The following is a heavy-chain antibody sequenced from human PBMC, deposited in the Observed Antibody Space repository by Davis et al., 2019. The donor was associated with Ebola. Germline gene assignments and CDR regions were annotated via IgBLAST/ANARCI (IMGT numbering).Heavy chain of an antibody. D-gene: IGHD5/OR15-5a*01. CDR1: VGTLSSYA. CDR3: ARDPVVSGYYMDV. CDR2: IIPIFGTA. Sequence: SVQVSCKASVGTLSSYASSWVRQAPGQGLEWMGGIIPIFGTANYAQKFQGRVTITADESTSTAYMELSSLRSEDTAVYYCARDPVVSGYYMDVWGKGTTVTVSS. V-gene: IGHV1-69*13. J-gene: IGHJ6*03.